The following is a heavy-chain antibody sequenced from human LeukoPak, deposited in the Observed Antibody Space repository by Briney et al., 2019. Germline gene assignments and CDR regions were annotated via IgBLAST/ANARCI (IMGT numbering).Heavy chain of an antibody. D-gene: IGHD1-26*01. J-gene: IGHJ4*02. CDR2: INEDGSIT. Sequence: QPGGSLRLSCAASGFTFSSNWMHWVRQAPGKGLVWVSRINEDGSITNYADSVKGRSTIFRDNAKNTLYLQMSSLRAEDTAVYYCVRDLGGRSGHWGQGTLVTVSS. V-gene: IGHV3-74*01. CDR3: VRDLGGRSGH. CDR1: GFTFSSNW.